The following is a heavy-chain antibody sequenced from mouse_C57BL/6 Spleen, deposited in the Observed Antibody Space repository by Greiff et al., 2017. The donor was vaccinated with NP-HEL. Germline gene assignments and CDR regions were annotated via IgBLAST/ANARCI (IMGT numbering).Heavy chain of an antibody. CDR2: IDPETGGT. J-gene: IGHJ1*03. CDR3: TRTAAVDWYFGV. Sequence: QVQLQQSGAELVRPGASVTLSCKASGYTFTDYEMHWVKQTPVHGLEWIGAIDPETGGTAYNQKFKGKAILTADKSSSTAYMELRSLTSEDSAVYYCTRTAAVDWYFGVWGTGTTVTVSS. CDR1: GYTFTDYE. V-gene: IGHV1-15*01.